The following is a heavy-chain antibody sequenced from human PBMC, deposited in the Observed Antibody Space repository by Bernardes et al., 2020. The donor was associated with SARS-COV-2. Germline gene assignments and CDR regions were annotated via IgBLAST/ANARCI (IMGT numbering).Heavy chain of an antibody. V-gene: IGHV3-15*01. Sequence: GRSLRLSCAASGFTFTNDWMSWVRQAPGKGLEWVGRIKRKSDGGTTDYAAPVKGRFTSSRDDSKNTLYLQMSSLKTEDTAVYYCTTDLHDYGDLDYWGKGTLVTVSS. CDR3: TTDLHDYGDLDY. J-gene: IGHJ4*02. CDR1: GFTFTNDW. CDR2: IKRKSDGGTT. D-gene: IGHD4-17*01.